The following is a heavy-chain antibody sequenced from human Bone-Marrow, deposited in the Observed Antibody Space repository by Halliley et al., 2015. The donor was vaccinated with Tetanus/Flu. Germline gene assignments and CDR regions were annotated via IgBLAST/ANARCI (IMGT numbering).Heavy chain of an antibody. V-gene: IGHV3-53*01. D-gene: IGHD3-16*01. CDR2: LYRGGAV. Sequence: SLRLSCAASGFPVTTNYMAWVRQSPGLGLEWVSSLYRGGAVFYADSVRGRFTISRGSSKNTLYLQMDSLRAEDTAVYYCARSMGEMGQTGEHWFDPWGRGTLVTVSS. J-gene: IGHJ5*02. CDR1: GFPVTTNY. CDR3: ARSMGEMGQTGEHWFDP.